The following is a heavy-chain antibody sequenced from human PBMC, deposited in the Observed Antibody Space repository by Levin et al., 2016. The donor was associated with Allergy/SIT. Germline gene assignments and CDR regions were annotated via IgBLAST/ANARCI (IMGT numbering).Heavy chain of an antibody. CDR2: ITSGASYI. Sequence: GESLKISCAASGFTFSDYYMGWIRQAPGKGLEWLSYITSGASYIAYADSVKGRFIISRDNAENTLFLQMNSLRAEDSAIYYCVRISDCPSTACFSGYFDAWGPGTLVTVSS. J-gene: IGHJ5*02. CDR3: VRISDCPSTACFSGYFDA. V-gene: IGHV3-11*03. CDR1: GFTFSDYY. D-gene: IGHD5-12*01.